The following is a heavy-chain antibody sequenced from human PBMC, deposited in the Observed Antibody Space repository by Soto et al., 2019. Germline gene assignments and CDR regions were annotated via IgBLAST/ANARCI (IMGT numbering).Heavy chain of an antibody. CDR3: ARTPMHYDILTGYASYYYYGMDV. CDR2: IYPGDSDT. Sequence: GESLKISCKGSGYRFTSYWIGWVRQMPGKGLEWMGIIYPGDSDTRYSPSFQGQVTISADKSISTAYLQWSSLKASDTAMYYCARTPMHYDILTGYASYYYYGMDVWGQGTTVTVSS. J-gene: IGHJ6*02. V-gene: IGHV5-51*01. D-gene: IGHD3-9*01. CDR1: GYRFTSYW.